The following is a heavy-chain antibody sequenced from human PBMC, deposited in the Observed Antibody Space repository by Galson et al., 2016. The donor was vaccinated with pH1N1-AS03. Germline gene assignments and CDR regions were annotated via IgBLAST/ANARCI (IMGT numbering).Heavy chain of an antibody. Sequence: SLRLSCAAPGFSFSSFGMHWVRQAPGKGLEWVAVIWYDGSNKYYADSVKGRFTISRDDSKNTLYLQMNSLKTEDTAVYYCSTDETFYYYYGMDVWGRGTTVTVSS. CDR1: GFSFSSFG. CDR3: STDETFYYYYGMDV. CDR2: IWYDGSNK. J-gene: IGHJ6*02. V-gene: IGHV3-33*01.